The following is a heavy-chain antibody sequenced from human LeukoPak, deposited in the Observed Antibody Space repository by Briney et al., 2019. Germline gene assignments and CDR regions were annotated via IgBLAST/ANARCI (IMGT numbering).Heavy chain of an antibody. CDR2: LNPNSGNA. D-gene: IGHD1-1*01. J-gene: IGHJ5*02. CDR1: GYIFTTYD. Sequence: ASVKVSCKASGYIFTTYDIGWVRQATGQGLAWMGWLNPNSGNAGYAQKFQGRVTISRNPSISTAYMELSSLRSDDAAIYYCARRKFLEWFDPWGQGTLVTVSS. V-gene: IGHV1-8*03. CDR3: ARRKFLEWFDP.